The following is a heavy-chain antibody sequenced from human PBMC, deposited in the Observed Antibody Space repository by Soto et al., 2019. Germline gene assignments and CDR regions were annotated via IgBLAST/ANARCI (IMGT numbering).Heavy chain of an antibody. CDR2: ISGNGDTT. D-gene: IGHD6-13*01. V-gene: IGHV3-23*01. Sequence: EVQLLESGGGLVQPGGSLTLSCAASGFTFRNYGMSWVRQAPGKGLEWVSEISGNGDTTYYTDSVKGRFSTSRDNSKNTLYLQINSLRAEDTAVYYCITTITAGSIFDYWGQGTLVTVSS. J-gene: IGHJ4*02. CDR1: GFTFRNYG. CDR3: ITTITAGSIFDY.